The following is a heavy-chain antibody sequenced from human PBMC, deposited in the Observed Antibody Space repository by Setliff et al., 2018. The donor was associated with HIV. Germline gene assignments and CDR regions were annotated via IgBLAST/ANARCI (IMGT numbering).Heavy chain of an antibody. CDR2: IYYGGTA. CDR3: ATSTSRFFWNGFYQGGFGSRNSHSFEN. V-gene: IGHV4-31*03. J-gene: IGHJ4*02. D-gene: IGHD3-3*01. CDR1: GGSISGGGYY. Sequence: KASETLSLTCTVSGGSISGGGYYWTWIRQYPGRGLEWIGYIYYGGTAYYKPSLRSRVTLTGDTSISTASMELSSLKSDDTAMYYCATSTSRFFWNGFYQGGFGSRNSHSFENWGQGTLVTVSS.